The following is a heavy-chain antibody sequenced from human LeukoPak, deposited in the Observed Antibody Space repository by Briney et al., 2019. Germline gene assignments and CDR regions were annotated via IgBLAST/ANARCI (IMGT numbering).Heavy chain of an antibody. CDR2: INHSGST. J-gene: IGHJ4*02. CDR1: GGSFSGYY. Sequence: SETLSLTCAVYGGSFSGYYWSWIRQPPGKGLEWIGEINHSGSTNYHPSLKSRVTISVDTSKNQFSLKLSSVTAADTAVYYCARVPSNDYVWGSYRPTYFDYWGQGTLVTVSS. D-gene: IGHD3-16*02. V-gene: IGHV4-34*01. CDR3: ARVPSNDYVWGSYRPTYFDY.